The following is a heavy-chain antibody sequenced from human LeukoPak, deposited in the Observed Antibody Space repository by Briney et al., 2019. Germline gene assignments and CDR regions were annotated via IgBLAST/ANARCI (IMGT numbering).Heavy chain of an antibody. Sequence: PGGSLRLSCVISDFPVSDNYMSWVRQAPGRGLEWVSVISNYGVTHYADSVKGRFTISRDDSNDTVFLQMSSLRPEDTAVYYCGVRGIYYTPSYSGGQGTLVTVSS. D-gene: IGHD3-3*01. V-gene: IGHV3-53*01. J-gene: IGHJ5*01. CDR3: GVRGIYYTPSYS. CDR1: DFPVSDNY. CDR2: ISNYGVT.